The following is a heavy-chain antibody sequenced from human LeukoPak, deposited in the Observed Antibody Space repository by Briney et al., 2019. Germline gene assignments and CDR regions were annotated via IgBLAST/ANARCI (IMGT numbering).Heavy chain of an antibody. J-gene: IGHJ4*02. CDR2: IIPSGGST. Sequence: GASVAVSCKASGYTFTNYYVHWVRQAPGQGLEWMGMIIPSGGSTSNAQKFQGRVTMTRDTSTSTVYMALSSLRSEDTAVYYCARSNDGWYFDYWGQGTLVTVSS. D-gene: IGHD5-24*01. CDR3: ARSNDGWYFDY. V-gene: IGHV1-46*01. CDR1: GYTFTNYY.